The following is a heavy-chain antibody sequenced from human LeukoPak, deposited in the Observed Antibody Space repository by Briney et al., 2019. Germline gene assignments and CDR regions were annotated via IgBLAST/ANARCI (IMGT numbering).Heavy chain of an antibody. D-gene: IGHD6-6*01. CDR2: IYYSGST. J-gene: IGHJ5*02. V-gene: IGHV4-59*01. Sequence: TSETLSLTCTVPGGSISSYYWSWIRQPPGKGLEWIGYIYYSGSTNYNPSLKSRVTISVDTSKNQFSLKLSSVTAADTAVYYCARDRASIAASRGFDPWGQGTLVTVSS. CDR3: ARDRASIAASRGFDP. CDR1: GGSISSYY.